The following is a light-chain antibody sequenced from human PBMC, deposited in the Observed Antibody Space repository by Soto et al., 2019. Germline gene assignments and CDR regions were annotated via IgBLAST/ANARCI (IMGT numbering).Light chain of an antibody. CDR2: GAS. V-gene: IGKV3-20*01. Sequence: EIVLTQSPGTLSLSPGERATLSCRASQSVSSSYLAWYQQKPGQAPRLLIYGASSRVTGIPDRFSGSGSGTDFTLTISRLEPEDFAVYYCQQYDSSPLPFGGGTKVEIK. CDR1: QSVSSSY. CDR3: QQYDSSPLP. J-gene: IGKJ4*01.